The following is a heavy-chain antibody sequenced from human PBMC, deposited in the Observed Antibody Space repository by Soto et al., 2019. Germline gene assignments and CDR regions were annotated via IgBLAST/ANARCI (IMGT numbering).Heavy chain of an antibody. J-gene: IGHJ4*02. V-gene: IGHV3-23*01. Sequence: PGGSLRLSCAASGFTFSSYAMSWVRHAPGKGLEWVSAISGSGGSTYYADSVKGRFTISRDNSKNTLYLQMNSLRAEDTAVYYCAKDPTKVVAATRDYWGQGTLVTVSS. CDR1: GFTFSSYA. CDR2: ISGSGGST. CDR3: AKDPTKVVAATRDY. D-gene: IGHD2-15*01.